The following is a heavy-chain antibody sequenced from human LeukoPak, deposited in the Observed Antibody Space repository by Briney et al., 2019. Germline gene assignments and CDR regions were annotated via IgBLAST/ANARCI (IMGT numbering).Heavy chain of an antibody. V-gene: IGHV3-7*01. D-gene: IGHD3-10*01. CDR3: ARDRIPHYYGSYMDV. CDR2: IKQDGSEK. J-gene: IGHJ6*03. Sequence: PGGSLRLSCAASGFTFSIDWMSWVRQAPGKVLEWVANIKQDGSEKYYVDSVKGRFTISRDNAKNSLYLQMNSLRAEDTAVYYCARDRIPHYYGSYMDVWGKGTTVTISS. CDR1: GFTFSIDW.